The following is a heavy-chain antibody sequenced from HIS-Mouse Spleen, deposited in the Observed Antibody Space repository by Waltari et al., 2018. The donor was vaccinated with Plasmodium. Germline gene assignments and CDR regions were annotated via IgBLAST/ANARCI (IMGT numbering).Heavy chain of an antibody. V-gene: IGHV2-70*15. J-gene: IGHJ6*02. D-gene: IGHD6-6*01. CDR2: IDWDDDK. CDR3: ARTTYSSSSAKYYYYGMDV. CDR1: GFSLSTSGMC. Sequence: QVTLRESGPALVKPTQTLTLTCTFSGFSLSTSGMCVSWIRQPPGKALGWLARIDWDDDKYNRPSLKTRLTISKETSKNQVVLTMTNMDPVDTATYYCARTTYSSSSAKYYYYGMDVWGQGTTVTVSS.